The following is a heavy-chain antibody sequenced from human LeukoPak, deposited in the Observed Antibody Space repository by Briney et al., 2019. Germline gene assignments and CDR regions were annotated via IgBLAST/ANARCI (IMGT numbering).Heavy chain of an antibody. Sequence: GGSLRLSCAASGFTFNNYAMSWIRQAPGMRLEWVSAISTSGDSTYYTDSVKGRFTISRDNSKNTLYLQMNSLAAEDTAIYFCAKRRQSGIGSLYYFDSWGQGTLVTVSS. CDR2: ISTSGDST. CDR3: AKRRQSGIGSLYYFDS. J-gene: IGHJ4*02. CDR1: GFTFNNYA. D-gene: IGHD1-14*01. V-gene: IGHV3-23*01.